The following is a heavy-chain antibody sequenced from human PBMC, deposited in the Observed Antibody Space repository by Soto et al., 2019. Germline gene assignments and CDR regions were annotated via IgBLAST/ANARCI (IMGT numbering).Heavy chain of an antibody. CDR1: GGSVSSTNHY. CDR2: IYYSGMT. Sequence: PSETLSLTCTVSGGSVSSTNHYWGWIRQSPGKGLEWIGDIYYSGMTRYNPSLKSRVTISVDTSRDQFSLKLSSVTAADTAVYYCARHGYYYDSTAYYYFLWGQGAQVTVSS. D-gene: IGHD3-22*01. V-gene: IGHV4-39*01. CDR3: ARHGYYYDSTAYYYFL. J-gene: IGHJ4*02.